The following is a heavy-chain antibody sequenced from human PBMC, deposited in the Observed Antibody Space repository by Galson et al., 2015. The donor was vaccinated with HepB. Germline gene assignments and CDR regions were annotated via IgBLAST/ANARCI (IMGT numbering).Heavy chain of an antibody. V-gene: IGHV1-18*01. Sequence: SVKVSCKASGYTFNSYGISWVRQAPGQGLEWMGWISTYNGNIKYAQKFQGRVTMTTDTTTSTAYMELRSLRSDDSAVYYCATEYYYDSSGSSGSYFNSWGQGTLVTVSS. J-gene: IGHJ4*02. CDR3: ATEYYYDSSGSSGSYFNS. D-gene: IGHD3-22*01. CDR1: GYTFNSYG. CDR2: ISTYNGNI.